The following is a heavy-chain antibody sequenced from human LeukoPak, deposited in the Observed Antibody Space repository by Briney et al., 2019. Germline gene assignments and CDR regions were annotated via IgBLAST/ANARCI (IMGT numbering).Heavy chain of an antibody. Sequence: SETLSLTCTVSGGSISSSSYYWGWIRPPPGKGLEWIGSIYYSGSTYYNPSLKSRVTISVDTSKNQFSLKLSSVTAADTAVYYCARQQGRLRYFDWFAPNFDYWGQGTLVTVSS. D-gene: IGHD3-9*01. CDR2: IYYSGST. CDR1: GGSISSSSYY. V-gene: IGHV4-39*01. CDR3: ARQQGRLRYFDWFAPNFDY. J-gene: IGHJ4*02.